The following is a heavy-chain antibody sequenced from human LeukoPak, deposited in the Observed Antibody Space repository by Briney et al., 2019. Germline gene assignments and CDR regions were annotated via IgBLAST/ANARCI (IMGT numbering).Heavy chain of an antibody. CDR1: GGTFSSYA. V-gene: IGHV1-69*05. J-gene: IGHJ4*02. Sequence: ASVKVSCKASGGTFSSYAISWVRQAPGQGLEWMGRIIPIFGTANYAQKFQGRVTITTDESTSTAYMELSSLRSEDTAAYYCARDLIYGSGSTFGFWGQGTLVTVSS. CDR2: IIPIFGTA. D-gene: IGHD3-10*01. CDR3: ARDLIYGSGSTFGF.